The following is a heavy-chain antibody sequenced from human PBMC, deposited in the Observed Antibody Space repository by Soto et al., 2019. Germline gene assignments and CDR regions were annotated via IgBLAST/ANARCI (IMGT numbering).Heavy chain of an antibody. CDR3: TRFYENNAYYFDH. CDR2: ITSKPDNYAT. D-gene: IGHD3-16*01. J-gene: IGHJ2*01. CDR1: GFSFSGST. Sequence: EVQMVESGGGLVQPGGSLKLSCAASGFSFSGSTMHWVRQASGKGLEWVGHITSKPDNYATVYAASVKGRFTISRDDLKNTAFLQMNRLKSEDSAVYYWTRFYENNAYYFDHRGQATLVTVS. V-gene: IGHV3-73*02.